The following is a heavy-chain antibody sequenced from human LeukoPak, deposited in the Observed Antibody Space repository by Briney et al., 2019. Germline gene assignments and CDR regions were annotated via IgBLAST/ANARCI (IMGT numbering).Heavy chain of an antibody. J-gene: IGHJ4*02. D-gene: IGHD5-18*01. CDR2: MNPNSGNT. CDR1: GYTFTSYG. V-gene: IGHV1-8*02. Sequence: ASVKVSCKASGYTFTSYGISWVRQATGQGLEWMGWMNPNSGNTGYAQKFQGRVTMTRNTSISTAYMELSSLRSEDTAVYYCARKPDSYGYDYWGQGTLVTVSS. CDR3: ARKPDSYGYDY.